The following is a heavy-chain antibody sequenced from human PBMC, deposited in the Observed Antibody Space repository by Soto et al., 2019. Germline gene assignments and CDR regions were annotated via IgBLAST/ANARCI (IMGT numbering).Heavy chain of an antibody. V-gene: IGHV1-3*01. J-gene: IGHJ4*02. CDR2: INAGNGNI. CDR3: ARDGAVAGDSNFDY. CDR1: GYTFTSFA. Sequence: ASVKVSCKASGYTFTSFAIHWVRQAPGQGLEWMGWINAGNGNIKHSQKFQHRVTITRDTSASTAYMELSRLRFEDTAVYYCARDGAVAGDSNFDYWGQGTLVTVSS. D-gene: IGHD6-19*01.